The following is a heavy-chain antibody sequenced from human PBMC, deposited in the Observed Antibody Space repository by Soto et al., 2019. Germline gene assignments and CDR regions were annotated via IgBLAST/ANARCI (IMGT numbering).Heavy chain of an antibody. Sequence: QVQLVQSGAEVKKPGASVKVSCKASGYTFTSYYMHWVRQAPGQGLEWMVIINPSCGSTSYVQKFQGRVNMTRDTSPSTVYMERSSLRSEDTAVYYCARTVYCSGGSCYSFDYWGQGTLVTVSS. CDR2: INPSCGST. V-gene: IGHV1-46*03. CDR3: ARTVYCSGGSCYSFDY. D-gene: IGHD2-15*01. CDR1: GYTFTSYY. J-gene: IGHJ4*02.